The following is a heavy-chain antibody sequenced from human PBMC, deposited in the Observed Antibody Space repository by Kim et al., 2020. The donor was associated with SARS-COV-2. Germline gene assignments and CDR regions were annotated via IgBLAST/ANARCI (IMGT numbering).Heavy chain of an antibody. V-gene: IGHV3-15*01. Sequence: YAAPVKGRFTISRDDSKHTLYLQMNSLKTEDTAVYYCTTSSGSSWYYFDYWGQGTLVTVSS. CDR3: TTSSGSSWYYFDY. J-gene: IGHJ4*02. D-gene: IGHD6-13*01.